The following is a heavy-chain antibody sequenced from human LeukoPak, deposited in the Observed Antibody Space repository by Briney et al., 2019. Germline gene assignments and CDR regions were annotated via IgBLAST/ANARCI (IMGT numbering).Heavy chain of an antibody. CDR3: ARARMRGTGQPFDY. V-gene: IGHV4-30-2*06. CDR2: ISHRGSA. Sequence: PSHTLSLTCALSGGSISSGSNPWSWIRQSPGKGLEWIGDISHRGSANYNPSLKRRVTISVDTSKSHFSLKLTSVTAADTAVYYCARARMRGTGQPFDYWGQGILVTVSS. J-gene: IGHJ4*02. CDR1: GGSISSGSNP. D-gene: IGHD3/OR15-3a*01.